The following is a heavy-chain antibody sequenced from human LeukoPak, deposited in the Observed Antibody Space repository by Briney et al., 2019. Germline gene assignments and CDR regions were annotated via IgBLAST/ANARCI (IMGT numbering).Heavy chain of an antibody. V-gene: IGHV1-2*02. CDR1: GYTFTGYY. CDR2: INPNIGGT. Sequence: ASVKVSCKTSGYTFTGYYMHWVRQAPGQGLEWMGWINPNIGGTNCAQKFQGRVTMTRDTSISTAYMELSRLRSDDTAVYYCARGSRIAVAENYFDYWGQGTLVTVSS. CDR3: ARGSRIAVAENYFDY. J-gene: IGHJ4*02. D-gene: IGHD6-19*01.